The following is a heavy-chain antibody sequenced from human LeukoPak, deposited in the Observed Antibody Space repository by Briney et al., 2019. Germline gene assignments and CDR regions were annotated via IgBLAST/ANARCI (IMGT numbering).Heavy chain of an antibody. CDR3: ARGHPHYF. V-gene: IGHV4-39*07. J-gene: IGHJ4*02. CDR1: GGSISSSSYY. Sequence: SETLSLTCTVSGGSISSSSYYWGWIRQPPGKGLEWIGEINHSGSTNYNPSLKSRVTISVDTSKNQFSLKLSSVTAADTAVYYCARGHPHYFWGQGTLVTVSS. CDR2: INHSGST.